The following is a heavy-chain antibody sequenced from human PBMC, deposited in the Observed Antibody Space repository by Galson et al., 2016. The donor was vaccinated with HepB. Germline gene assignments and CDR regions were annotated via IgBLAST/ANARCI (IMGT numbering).Heavy chain of an antibody. CDR2: IWYDGTNE. Sequence: SLRLSCAASGFSFGSYGIHWVRQAPGKGLEWVALIWYDGTNEYYADSVKGRFTISRDNFKNTLYLQMNSLRAEDTAVYYCAKDIGYCSGGTCPNDAFDIWGQGTMVTVSS. CDR1: GFSFGSYG. J-gene: IGHJ3*02. D-gene: IGHD2-15*01. V-gene: IGHV3-33*06. CDR3: AKDIGYCSGGTCPNDAFDI.